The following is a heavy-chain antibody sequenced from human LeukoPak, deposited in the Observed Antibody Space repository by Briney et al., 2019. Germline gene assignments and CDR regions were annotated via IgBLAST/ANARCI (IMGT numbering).Heavy chain of an antibody. D-gene: IGHD3-16*01. CDR2: MNPNSGNT. J-gene: IGHJ4*02. CDR1: GYTFTSYD. Sequence: ASVKVSCKASGYTFTSYDVNWVRQATGQGLEWMGWMNPNSGNTGYAQKFQGRVTMTRNTSISTAYMELSSLRSEDTAVYYCARGGEGLYYFDYWGQGTLVTVSS. CDR3: ARGGEGLYYFDY. V-gene: IGHV1-8*01.